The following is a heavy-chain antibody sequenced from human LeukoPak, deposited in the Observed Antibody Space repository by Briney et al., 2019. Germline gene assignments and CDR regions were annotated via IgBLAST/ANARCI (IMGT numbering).Heavy chain of an antibody. V-gene: IGHV4-4*02. J-gene: IGHJ5*02. D-gene: IGHD3-16*01. CDR3: ARHDSEGGINWFDP. CDR2: IYHSGST. Sequence: SETLSLTCAVSRGSISSNNWWSWVRQPPGKRLEWIAEIYHSGSTYYNPSLKSRVTISADTSKNQFSLKLYSVTAADTAVYYCARHDSEGGINWFDPWGQGTLVTVSS. CDR1: RGSISSNNW.